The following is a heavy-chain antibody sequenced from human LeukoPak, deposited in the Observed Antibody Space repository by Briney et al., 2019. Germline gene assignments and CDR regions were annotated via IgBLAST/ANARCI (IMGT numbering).Heavy chain of an antibody. Sequence: GRSLRLACAASGLTFTSHAMSSVRQEPGKGREWLSALIVSGGSTYYADSVKGRFTISRDNSKNTLYLQMNSLRAEDTAVYYCVKAPQNYYDSSGYYSGDCWGQGTLVTVSS. CDR3: VKAPQNYYDSSGYYSGDC. CDR2: LIVSGGST. D-gene: IGHD3-22*01. V-gene: IGHV3-23*01. J-gene: IGHJ4*02. CDR1: GLTFTSHA.